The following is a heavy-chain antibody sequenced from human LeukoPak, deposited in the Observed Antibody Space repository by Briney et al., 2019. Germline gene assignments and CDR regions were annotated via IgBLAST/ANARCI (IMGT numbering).Heavy chain of an antibody. J-gene: IGHJ4*02. Sequence: PGGSLRLSCAASGFTFSSYAMSWVRQPPGKGLEWVAVIWYDGSNKYYADSVKGRFTISRDNSKGTLYVQMNSLRAEDTAMYYCTANFDFWGQGTLVTVSS. CDR3: TANFDF. V-gene: IGHV3-33*08. CDR2: IWYDGSNK. D-gene: IGHD2-21*02. CDR1: GFTFSSYA.